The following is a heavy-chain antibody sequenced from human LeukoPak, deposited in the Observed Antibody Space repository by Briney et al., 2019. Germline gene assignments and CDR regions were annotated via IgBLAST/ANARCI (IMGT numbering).Heavy chain of an antibody. CDR1: GFTVSSNY. J-gene: IGHJ4*02. V-gene: IGHV3-53*01. CDR2: IYSGGST. CDR3: AGLRGYYYDSSAPLF. Sequence: GGSLRLSCAASGFTVSSNYMSWVRQAPGKGLEWVSVIYSGGSTYYADSVKGRFTISRDNSKNTLYLQMNSLGAEDTAVYYCAGLRGYYYDSSAPLFWGQGTLVTVSS. D-gene: IGHD3-22*01.